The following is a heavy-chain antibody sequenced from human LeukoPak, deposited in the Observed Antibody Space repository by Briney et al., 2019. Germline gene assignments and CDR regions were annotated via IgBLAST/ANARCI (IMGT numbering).Heavy chain of an antibody. D-gene: IGHD3-10*01. CDR2: IWYDGSNK. V-gene: IGHV3-33*01. CDR1: GFTFSSYG. J-gene: IGHJ4*02. Sequence: PGRSLRLSCAASGFTFSSYGMHWVRQAPGKGLEWVAVIWYDGSNKYYADSVKGRFTISRDNSKNTLYLQMNSLRAEDTAVYYCARATGSGSGSYYCLDYWGQGTLSPSPQ. CDR3: ARATGSGSGSYYCLDY.